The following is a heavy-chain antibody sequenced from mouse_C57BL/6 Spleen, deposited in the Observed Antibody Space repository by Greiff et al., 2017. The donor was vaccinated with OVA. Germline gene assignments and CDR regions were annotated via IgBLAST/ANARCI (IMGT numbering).Heavy chain of an antibody. CDR3: ARYYDGRRWAMDD. V-gene: IGHV1-59*01. CDR2: IDPSDSYT. CDR1: GYTFTNYW. J-gene: IGHJ4*01. D-gene: IGHD1-1*01. Sequence: QVQLQQPGAELVRPGTSVKLSCKASGYTFTNYWMHWVKQRPGHGLEWIGLIDPSDSYTKYDPKFKGKATLTVDTSSSTAYMQLSSLTSEDSAVYYCARYYDGRRWAMDDWGQGTSVTVSS.